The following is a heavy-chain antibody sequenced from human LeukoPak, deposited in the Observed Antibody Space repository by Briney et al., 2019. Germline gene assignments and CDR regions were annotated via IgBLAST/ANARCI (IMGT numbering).Heavy chain of an antibody. CDR3: ASTGSCSF. D-gene: IGHD1-14*01. CDR2: IKQDGSDK. J-gene: IGHJ3*01. CDR1: GFAFSNYW. V-gene: IGHV3-7*01. Sequence: GGSLRLSCAASGFAFSNYWMTWVRQAPGKGLEWVANIKQDGSDKYYVDSVKGRFTISRDNAKNSLYLQMNSLRAEDTAVYYCASTGSCSFWGQGTTVTVFS.